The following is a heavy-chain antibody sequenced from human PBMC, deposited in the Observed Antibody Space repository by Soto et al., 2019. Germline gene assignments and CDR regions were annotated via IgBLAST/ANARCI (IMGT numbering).Heavy chain of an antibody. V-gene: IGHV4-34*01. CDR3: ARAVLRGRDY. CDR2: INHSGST. Sequence: QVQLQQWGAGLLKPSETLSLTCAVYGGSFSGYYWSWIRQPPGKGLEWIGEINHSGSTNYNPSLKVRVTISVDTSKNQFSLKLSSVTAADTAVYYCARAVLRGRDYWGQGTLVTVSS. CDR1: GGSFSGYY. D-gene: IGHD1-26*01. J-gene: IGHJ4*02.